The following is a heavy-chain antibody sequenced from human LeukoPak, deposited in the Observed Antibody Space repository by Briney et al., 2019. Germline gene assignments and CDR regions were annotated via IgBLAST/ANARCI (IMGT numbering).Heavy chain of an antibody. Sequence: GGSLRLSCAASGFYVMTNYMSWVRQAPGEGLGWVSVISRGADTYYADSVKGRFIISRDSSTNTVYLQMDRLRAEDTAVYFCVKETPGTTMYYWGQGTLVTVSS. CDR2: ISRGADT. D-gene: IGHD4-11*01. CDR1: GFYVMTNY. V-gene: IGHV3-66*01. J-gene: IGHJ4*02. CDR3: VKETPGTTMYY.